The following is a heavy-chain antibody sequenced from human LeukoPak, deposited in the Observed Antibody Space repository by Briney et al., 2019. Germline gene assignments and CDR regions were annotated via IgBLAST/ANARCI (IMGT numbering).Heavy chain of an antibody. Sequence: PGGSLRLSCVASGFTFTGHSMHWVRQAPGKGLEWISVVSHDEKTIFYADSLKGRFTVSRDNSKNTVYLQMNSLRDEDTAVYYCAREKQSGSTPFDYWSQGSLVTVSS. D-gene: IGHD3-10*01. CDR2: VSHDEKTI. CDR1: GFTFTGHS. CDR3: AREKQSGSTPFDY. V-gene: IGHV3-30*03. J-gene: IGHJ4*02.